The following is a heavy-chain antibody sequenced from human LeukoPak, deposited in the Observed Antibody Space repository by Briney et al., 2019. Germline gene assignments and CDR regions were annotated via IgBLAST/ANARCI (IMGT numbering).Heavy chain of an antibody. CDR1: GGTFSSYD. D-gene: IGHD5-12*01. Sequence: ASVKVSCKASGGTFSSYDISWVRQAPGQGLEWMGIINPSGGSTSYAQKFQGRVTMTRDMSTSTVYMELSSLRSEDTAVYYCARVFGGGGYGVNAPKLLQGYYYMDVWGKGTTVTVSS. J-gene: IGHJ6*03. CDR2: INPSGGST. V-gene: IGHV1-46*01. CDR3: ARVFGGGGYGVNAPKLLQGYYYMDV.